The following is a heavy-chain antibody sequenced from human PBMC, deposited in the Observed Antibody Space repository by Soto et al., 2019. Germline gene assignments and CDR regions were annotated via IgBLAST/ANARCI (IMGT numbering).Heavy chain of an antibody. CDR1: GGSFSGYY. CDR2: INHSGST. D-gene: IGHD4-17*01. Sequence: NPSETLSLTCAVYGGSFSGYYWSWIRQPPGKGLEWIGEINHSGSTNYNPSLKSRVTISVDTSKNQFSLKLSSVTAADTAVYYCAREGTRTVTDWYFDLWGRGTLVTVSS. CDR3: AREGTRTVTDWYFDL. J-gene: IGHJ2*01. V-gene: IGHV4-34*01.